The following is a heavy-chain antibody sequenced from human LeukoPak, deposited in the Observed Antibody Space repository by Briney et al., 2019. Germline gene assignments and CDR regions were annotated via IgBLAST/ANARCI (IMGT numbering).Heavy chain of an antibody. CDR1: GYTFTGYY. Sequence: ASVKVSCKASGYTFTGYYMHWVRQAPGQGLEWMGWINPNSGGTNYAQKFQGRVTMTRDASISTAYMELSRLRSDDTAVYYCARDRGIAAAGIGNWFDPWGQGTLVTVSS. CDR2: INPNSGGT. CDR3: ARDRGIAAAGIGNWFDP. D-gene: IGHD6-13*01. J-gene: IGHJ5*02. V-gene: IGHV1-2*02.